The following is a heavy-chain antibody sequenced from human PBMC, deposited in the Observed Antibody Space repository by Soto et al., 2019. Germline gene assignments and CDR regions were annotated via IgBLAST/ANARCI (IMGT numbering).Heavy chain of an antibody. J-gene: IGHJ6*02. Sequence: PSETLSLTCAVYGGSFSGYYWSWIRQPPGKGLEWIGEINHSGSTNYNPSLKSRVTISVDTSKNQFSLKLSSVTAADTAVYYCARGIQLYRDDWSSSWYASWDYYYYGMDVWGQGTTVTVSS. D-gene: IGHD6-13*01. CDR1: GGSFSGYY. CDR3: ARGIQLYRDDWSSSWYASWDYYYYGMDV. V-gene: IGHV4-34*01. CDR2: INHSGST.